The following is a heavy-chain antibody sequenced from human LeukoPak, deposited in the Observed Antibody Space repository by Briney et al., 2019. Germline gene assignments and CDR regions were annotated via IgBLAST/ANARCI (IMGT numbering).Heavy chain of an antibody. D-gene: IGHD6-19*01. J-gene: IGHJ4*02. CDR1: GFTFSSYS. CDR3: ARDKSRVAVAGNPDY. CDR2: ISSSSTI. V-gene: IGHV3-48*01. Sequence: GGSLRLSCAASGFTFSSYSMNWVRQAPGKGLEWVSYISSSSTIYYADSVKGRFTISRDNAKNSLYLQMDSLRAEDTAVYYCARDKSRVAVAGNPDYWGQGTLVTVSS.